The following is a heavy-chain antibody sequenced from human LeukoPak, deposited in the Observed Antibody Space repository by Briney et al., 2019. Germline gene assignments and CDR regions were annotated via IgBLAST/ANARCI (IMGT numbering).Heavy chain of an antibody. CDR1: GYSFTSYW. CDR2: IDPSDSYT. J-gene: IGHJ1*01. CDR3: ARHPGDCGGDCYVAEFQH. V-gene: IGHV5-10-1*01. Sequence: GESLKISCKGSGYSFTSYWISWVRQMPGKGLEWMGRIDPSDSYTNYSPSFQGHVTISADKSISTAYLQWSSLKASDTAMYYCARHPGDCGGDCYVAEFQHWGQGTLVTVSS. D-gene: IGHD2-21*02.